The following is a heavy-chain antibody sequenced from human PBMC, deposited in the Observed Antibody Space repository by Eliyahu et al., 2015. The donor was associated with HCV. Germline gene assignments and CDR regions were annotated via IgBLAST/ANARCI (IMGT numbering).Heavy chain of an antibody. CDR3: ARTNDYGDYNWFDP. D-gene: IGHD4-17*01. Sequence: QVQLQQWGAGLLKPSETLSLTCAVYGGSFSGYYWSWIRQPPGKGLEWIGEINHSGSTNYNPSLKSRVTISVDTSKNQFSLKLSSVTAADTAVYYCARTNDYGDYNWFDPWGQGTLVTVSS. V-gene: IGHV4-34*01. CDR2: INHSGST. CDR1: GGSFSGYY. J-gene: IGHJ5*02.